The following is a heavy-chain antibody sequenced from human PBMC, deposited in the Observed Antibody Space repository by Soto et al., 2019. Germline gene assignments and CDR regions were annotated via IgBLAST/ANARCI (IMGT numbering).Heavy chain of an antibody. Sequence: QVQLVQSGAEVKKPGASVKVSCRASGYTFTSYGISWVRQAPGQGLEWMGWISAYNGNTNYAQKLQGRVTMTTDTXTXXAYMELRSLRSDDTAVYYCARDACEGWCPWVYFDYWGQGTLVTVSS. CDR3: ARDACEGWCPWVYFDY. J-gene: IGHJ4*02. V-gene: IGHV1-18*01. CDR2: ISAYNGNT. CDR1: GYTFTSYG. D-gene: IGHD2-8*02.